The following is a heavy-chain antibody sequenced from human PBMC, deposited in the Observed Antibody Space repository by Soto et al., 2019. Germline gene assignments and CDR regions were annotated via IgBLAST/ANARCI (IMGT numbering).Heavy chain of an antibody. CDR3: ARQWQWLGLGGLRPKRGWFDP. CDR2: INHSGST. CDR1: GGSFSGYY. V-gene: IGHV4-34*01. D-gene: IGHD6-19*01. Sequence: PSETLSLTCAVYGGSFSGYYWSWIRQPPGKGLEWIGEINHSGSTNYNPSLKSRVTISVDTSKNQFSLKLSSVTAADTAVYYCARQWQWLGLGGLRPKRGWFDPWGQGTLVTVSS. J-gene: IGHJ5*02.